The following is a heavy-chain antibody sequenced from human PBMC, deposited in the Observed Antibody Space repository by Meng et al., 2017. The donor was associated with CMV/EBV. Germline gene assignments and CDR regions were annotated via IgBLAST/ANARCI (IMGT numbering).Heavy chain of an antibody. D-gene: IGHD6-13*01. Sequence: GESLKISRKVSGCSFTNYWIGWVRQIPGKGLEWLGIIYPGDSDTRYSPSFQGQVTISADKSISTAYLQWSSLKASDTAIYYCARHSAPNVAASGVIYFDYWGQGTLVTVSS. J-gene: IGHJ4*02. CDR3: ARHSAPNVAASGVIYFDY. V-gene: IGHV5-51*01. CDR1: GCSFTNYW. CDR2: IYPGDSDT.